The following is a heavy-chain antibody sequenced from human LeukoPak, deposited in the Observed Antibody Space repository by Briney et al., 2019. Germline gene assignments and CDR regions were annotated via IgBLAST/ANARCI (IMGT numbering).Heavy chain of an antibody. CDR1: GFTVSDSF. Sequence: GGSLRLSCAASGFTVSDSFMTWIRQAPGKGLEWVSVIYVAGSTYYADSVKGRFTVSRDNSKNTLYLQMNSLRADDTAIYYCAKGPWDLPHAFDIWGLGTMVTVSS. J-gene: IGHJ3*02. D-gene: IGHD1-26*01. CDR2: IYVAGST. V-gene: IGHV3-53*01. CDR3: AKGPWDLPHAFDI.